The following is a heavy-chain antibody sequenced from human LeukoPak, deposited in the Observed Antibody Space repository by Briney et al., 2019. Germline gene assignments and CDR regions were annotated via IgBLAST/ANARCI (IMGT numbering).Heavy chain of an antibody. D-gene: IGHD3-10*01. J-gene: IGHJ4*02. V-gene: IGHV3-48*03. CDR2: ISNSGNTI. Sequence: GGSLRLSCAASGFTFSSYEMNWVRQAPGKGLEWVSYISNSGNTIYYADSVKGRFTISRDNAKNSLYLQMNSLTAEDTAVYYCARRSRGTGSWYYFDYWGQGTLVTVSS. CDR1: GFTFSSYE. CDR3: ARRSRGTGSWYYFDY.